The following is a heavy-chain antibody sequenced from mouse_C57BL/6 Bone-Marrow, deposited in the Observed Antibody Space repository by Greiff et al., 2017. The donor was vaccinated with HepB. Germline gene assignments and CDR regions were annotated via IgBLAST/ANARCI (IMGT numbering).Heavy chain of an antibody. V-gene: IGHV1-64*01. J-gene: IGHJ3*01. CDR3: ARLGAWLDY. CDR1: GYTFPCYW. D-gene: IGHD4-1*01. CDR2: IHPNSGST. Sequence: QVQLQQPGAELVKPGASVKLSCKASGYTFPCYWMHWVKQRPGQGLEWIGMIHPNSGSTNYNEKFKSKATLTVDKSSSAAYMQLSSLTSEDPAVYCCARLGAWLDYDGQGTLVTVSA.